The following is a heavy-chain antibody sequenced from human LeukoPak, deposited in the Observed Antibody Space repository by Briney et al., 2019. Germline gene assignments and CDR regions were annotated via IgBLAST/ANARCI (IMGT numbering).Heavy chain of an antibody. CDR3: GTYYYASSGYYYLDY. J-gene: IGHJ4*02. CDR2: ISGSGGST. D-gene: IGHD3-22*01. V-gene: IGHV3-23*01. Sequence: PGGSLRLSCAASGFTFSTHAMSWVRQAPGQGLEWVSGISGSGGSTYYPNSADSVKGRFAISRDNSKNTLYLQMNSLRAEDTAVYYCGTYYYASSGYYYLDYWGQGTLVTVSS. CDR1: GFTFSTHA.